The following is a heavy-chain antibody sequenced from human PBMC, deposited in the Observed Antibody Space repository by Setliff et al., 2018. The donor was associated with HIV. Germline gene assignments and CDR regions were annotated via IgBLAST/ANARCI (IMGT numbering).Heavy chain of an antibody. J-gene: IGHJ6*03. Sequence: GGSLRLSCAASGFTFDDYAMHWGRQTPGKGLEWVAGITWNSGTIAYADSVEGRFTISRDNAKNHLYLQMNSLTSEDMALYYCVRGCLTTICDHSFYLDVWGKGATVTVSS. CDR3: VRGCLTTICDHSFYLDV. V-gene: IGHV3-9*03. CDR1: GFTFDDYA. CDR2: ITWNSGTI. D-gene: IGHD3-22*01.